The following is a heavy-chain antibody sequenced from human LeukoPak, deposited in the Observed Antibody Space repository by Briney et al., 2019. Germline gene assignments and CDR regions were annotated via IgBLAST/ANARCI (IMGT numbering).Heavy chain of an antibody. CDR2: IYYSGST. V-gene: IGHV4-59*01. CDR3: ARDQDWFDP. Sequence: KTSETLSLTCTVSGGSISSYYWSWIRQPPGKGLEWIGYIYYSGSTNYNPSLKSRVTISVDTSKNQFSLKLSSVTAADRAVYYCARDQDWFDPWGQGTRVTVSS. CDR1: GGSISSYY. J-gene: IGHJ5*02.